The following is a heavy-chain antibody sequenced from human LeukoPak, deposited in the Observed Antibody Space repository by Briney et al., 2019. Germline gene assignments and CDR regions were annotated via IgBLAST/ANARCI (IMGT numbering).Heavy chain of an antibody. D-gene: IGHD6-6*01. CDR2: IYYSGST. CDR3: ATGYSSSSYYFDY. J-gene: IGHJ4*02. Sequence: SETLSLTCAVYGGSLSDYYWSWIRQPPGKGLEWIGSIYYSGSTYYNPSLKSRVTISVDTSKNQFSLKLSSVTAADAAVYYCATGYSSSSYYFDYWGQGTLVTVSS. V-gene: IGHV4-34*01. CDR1: GGSLSDYY.